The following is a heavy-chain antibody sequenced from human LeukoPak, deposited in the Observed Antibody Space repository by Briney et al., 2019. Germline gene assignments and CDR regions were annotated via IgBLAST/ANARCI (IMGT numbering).Heavy chain of an antibody. D-gene: IGHD2-15*01. CDR2: INHSGST. V-gene: IGHV4-34*01. J-gene: IGHJ4*02. CDR1: GGSFSGHY. Sequence: SETLSLTCAVYGGSFSGHYWSWIRQPPGKGLEWIGEINHSGSTNYNPSLKSRVTISVDTSKNQFSLKLSSVTAADTAVYYCARAPFLNYCSGGSCHFDYWGQGTLVTVSS. CDR3: ARAPFLNYCSGGSCHFDY.